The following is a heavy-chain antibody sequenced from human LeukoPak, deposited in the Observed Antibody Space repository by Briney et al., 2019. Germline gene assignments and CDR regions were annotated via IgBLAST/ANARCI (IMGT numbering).Heavy chain of an antibody. Sequence: GGSLRLSCAASGFTFSSYSMNWVRQAPGKGLEWVSSISSSSSYIYYADSVKGRFTISRDNAKNSLYLQMNSLGAEDTAVYYCARDRGYTDAFDIWGQGTMVTVSS. CDR2: ISSSSSYI. CDR3: ARDRGYTDAFDI. CDR1: GFTFSSYS. J-gene: IGHJ3*02. D-gene: IGHD3-22*01. V-gene: IGHV3-21*01.